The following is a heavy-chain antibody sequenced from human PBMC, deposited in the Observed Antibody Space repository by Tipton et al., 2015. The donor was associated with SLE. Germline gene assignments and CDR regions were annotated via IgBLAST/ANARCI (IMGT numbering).Heavy chain of an antibody. CDR3: ATSSVTEHYFAY. V-gene: IGHV3-21*01. CDR2: MSSSRSYI. Sequence: SLRLSCAASGFTFSSYSMNWVRQAPGKGLEWVSSMSSSRSYIFYADSVKGRFTISRDNAKKSLYLQMNSLRDEDTAVYYCATSSVTEHYFAYWGQGTLVPLSS. J-gene: IGHJ4*02. D-gene: IGHD2-21*02. CDR1: GFTFSSYS.